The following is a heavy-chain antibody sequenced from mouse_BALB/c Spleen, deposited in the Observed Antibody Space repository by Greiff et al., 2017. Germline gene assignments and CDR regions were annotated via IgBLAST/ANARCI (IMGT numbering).Heavy chain of an antibody. CDR1: GFSLTSYG. V-gene: IGHV2-9*02. CDR2: IWAGGST. CDR3: ARDHDYNWYFDV. D-gene: IGHD2-4*01. Sequence: QVQLKESGPGLVAPSQSLSITCTVSGFSLTSYGVHWVRQPPGKGLEWLGVIWAGGSTNYNSALMSRLSISKDNSKSQVFLKMNSLQTDDTAMYYCARDHDYNWYFDVWGAGTTVTVSS. J-gene: IGHJ1*01.